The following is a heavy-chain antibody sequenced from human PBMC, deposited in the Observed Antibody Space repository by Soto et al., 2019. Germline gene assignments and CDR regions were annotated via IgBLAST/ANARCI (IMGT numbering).Heavy chain of an antibody. CDR1: GFSLNTGGVG. CDR3: VRNWMYYGGDYYYGMDA. V-gene: IGHV2-5*02. J-gene: IGHJ6*02. CDR2: IYWDDDE. D-gene: IGHD3-10*01. Sequence: ITLKESGPTLVKPTQTLTLTCTFSGFSLNTGGVGVGWVRQPRGKAMEWLALIYWDDDERYRPSLRSSLNITKDTINNQVVLTMTNMDPEDTATYYGVRNWMYYGGDYYYGMDAWGQGTTVTVSS.